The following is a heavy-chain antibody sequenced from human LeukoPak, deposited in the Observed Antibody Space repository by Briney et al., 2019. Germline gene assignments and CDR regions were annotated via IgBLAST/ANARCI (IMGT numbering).Heavy chain of an antibody. Sequence: GESLKISCKASGYSFTSYWIGWVRQMPGKGLEWMGIIDPRDSETRYTPSFQGHVTISVDKSLTTADLQWNSLKASDTAMYYCARQTAMGRSGDYWGQGTLVTVSS. CDR1: GYSFTSYW. CDR2: IDPRDSET. V-gene: IGHV5-51*01. D-gene: IGHD5-18*01. CDR3: ARQTAMGRSGDY. J-gene: IGHJ4*02.